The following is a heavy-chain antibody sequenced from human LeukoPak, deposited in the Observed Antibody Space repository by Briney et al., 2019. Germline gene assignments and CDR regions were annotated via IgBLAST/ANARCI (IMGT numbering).Heavy chain of an antibody. CDR1: GFTFSSYS. Sequence: PGGSLRLSCAASGFTFSSYSMNWVRQAPGKGLEWVSSISSSSSYIYCADSVKGRFTISRDNAKNSLYLQMNSLRAEDTAVYYCASQLTYYYYYMDVWGKGTTVTVSS. CDR2: ISSSSSYI. J-gene: IGHJ6*03. D-gene: IGHD1-1*01. CDR3: ASQLTYYYYYMDV. V-gene: IGHV3-21*01.